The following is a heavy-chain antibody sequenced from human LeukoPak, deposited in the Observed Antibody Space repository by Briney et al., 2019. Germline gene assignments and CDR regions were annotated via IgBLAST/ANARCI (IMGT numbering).Heavy chain of an antibody. CDR1: GFTFDDYA. V-gene: IGHV3-9*01. Sequence: GWSLRLSCAASGFTFDDYAMHWVRQAPGKGLEWVSGISWNSGSIGYADSVKGRFTISRDNAKNSLYLQMNSLRAEDTALYYCAKGYYYFDYWGQGTLVTVSS. J-gene: IGHJ4*02. CDR3: AKGYYYFDY. CDR2: ISWNSGSI. D-gene: IGHD1-1*01.